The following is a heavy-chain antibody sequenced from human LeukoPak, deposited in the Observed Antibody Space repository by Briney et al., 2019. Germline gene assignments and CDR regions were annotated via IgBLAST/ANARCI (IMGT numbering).Heavy chain of an antibody. V-gene: IGHV3-53*01. Sequence: TGGSLRLSCAASGFTFSSNYMSWVRQAPGKGLEWVPVIYSGGSTYYSDSVKGRFTISRDNSKNTLYLQMNSLRAEDTAVYYCARVAIGDYFDYWGQGTLVTVSS. D-gene: IGHD3-10*01. CDR3: ARVAIGDYFDY. CDR2: IYSGGST. J-gene: IGHJ4*02. CDR1: GFTFSSNY.